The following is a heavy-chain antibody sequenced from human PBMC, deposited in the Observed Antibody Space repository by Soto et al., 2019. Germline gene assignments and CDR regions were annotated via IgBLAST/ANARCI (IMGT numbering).Heavy chain of an antibody. V-gene: IGHV1-18*01. CDR3: ATDGNDFWASPFDY. Sequence: ASVKVSCKASGYTFTSYGISWVRQAPGQGLEWMGWISAYNGNTNYAQKLQGRVTMTTDTSTSTAYMELRSLRSDDTAVYYCATDGNDFWASPFDYWGQGTLVTVSS. D-gene: IGHD3-3*01. CDR2: ISAYNGNT. CDR1: GYTFTSYG. J-gene: IGHJ4*02.